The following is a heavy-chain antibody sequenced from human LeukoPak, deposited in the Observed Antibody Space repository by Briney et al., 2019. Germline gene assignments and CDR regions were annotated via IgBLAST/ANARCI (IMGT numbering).Heavy chain of an antibody. J-gene: IGHJ4*02. CDR2: IYYSGSI. Sequence: PSETLSLTCAVYGGSFSGYYWGWIRQPPGKGLEWIGSIYYSGSIYYNPSLKSRVTISVDTSKNQFSLKLSSVTAADTAVYYCARQTQSHSERWLQFFDYWGQGTLVTVSS. CDR3: ARQTQSHSERWLQFFDY. D-gene: IGHD5-24*01. CDR1: GGSFSGYY. V-gene: IGHV4-39*01.